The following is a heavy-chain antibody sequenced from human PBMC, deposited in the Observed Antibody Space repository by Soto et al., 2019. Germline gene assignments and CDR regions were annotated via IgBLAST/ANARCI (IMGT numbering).Heavy chain of an antibody. D-gene: IGHD6-13*01. CDR3: AIDRPNSSTWTDY. CDR1: GFIFSGHG. CDR2: VSYDGRYT. J-gene: IGHJ4*02. Sequence: QVQLVESVAGVVQPGRSLSLACVASGFIFSGHGIHWVRQVPGKGLEWVAVVSYDGRYTHYADSVKGRFTISRDNSKNKVYLQMNSLRAEDAARYYCAIDRPNSSTWTDYWGQGTLVTVSS. V-gene: IGHV3-30*03.